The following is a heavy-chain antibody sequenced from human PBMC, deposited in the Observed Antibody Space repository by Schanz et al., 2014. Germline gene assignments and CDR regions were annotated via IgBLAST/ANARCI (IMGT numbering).Heavy chain of an antibody. CDR3: ARDGVDAAAGGND. Sequence: QVQLVQSGAEVKKPGASVKVSCKASGYTFTSDSMHWVRQAPGEGLEWMGMINPSGGSTTYAQKFQGRVTMTRDTSTSTVYMELSSLRSEDTAVYYCARDGVDAAAGGNDWGQGTLVTVSS. D-gene: IGHD6-13*01. V-gene: IGHV1-46*03. CDR1: GYTFTSDS. J-gene: IGHJ4*02. CDR2: INPSGGST.